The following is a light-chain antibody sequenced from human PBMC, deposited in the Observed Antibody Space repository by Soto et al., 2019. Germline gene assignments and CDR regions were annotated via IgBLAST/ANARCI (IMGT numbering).Light chain of an antibody. CDR3: QQDGSSPPT. CDR1: QSVSSSY. J-gene: IGKJ2*01. CDR2: DTF. V-gene: IGKV3-20*01. Sequence: EIVLTQSPGTLSLSPGERATLSCRASQSVSSSYLAWDQQKPGQAPRLLIYDTFSRATGIPDRFSGSESGTDFPLTISRLEPEGLAVYYCQQDGSSPPTFGQGTKLEIK.